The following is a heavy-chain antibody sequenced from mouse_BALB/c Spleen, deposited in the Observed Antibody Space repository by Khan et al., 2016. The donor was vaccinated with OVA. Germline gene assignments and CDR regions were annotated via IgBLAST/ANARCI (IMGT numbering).Heavy chain of an antibody. V-gene: IGHV14-3*02. Sequence: VQLQQSGAELVKPGASVKLSCTASGFYITDTYMHWVKQRPEQGLEWIGRIDPANGNTKYDPKFQGKATITADTSSNTAYLQLSSLTSEDTAVYYCARGVRRVYFDYWCQGTTLTVSS. CDR2: IDPANGNT. J-gene: IGHJ2*01. CDR1: GFYITDTY. CDR3: ARGVRRVYFDY. D-gene: IGHD2-14*01.